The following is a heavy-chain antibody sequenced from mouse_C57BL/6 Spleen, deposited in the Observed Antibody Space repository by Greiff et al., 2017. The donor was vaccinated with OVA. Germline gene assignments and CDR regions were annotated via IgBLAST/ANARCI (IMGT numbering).Heavy chain of an antibody. J-gene: IGHJ1*03. D-gene: IGHD1-1*01. Sequence: EVQLQRSGPGMVKPSQSLSLTCTVTGYSITSGYDWHWIRHFPGNKLEWMGYISYSGSTNYNPSLKSRISITHDTSKNHFFLKLNSVTTEDTATYYCARDGELRWYFDVWGTGTTVTVSS. V-gene: IGHV3-1*01. CDR2: ISYSGST. CDR1: GYSITSGYD. CDR3: ARDGELRWYFDV.